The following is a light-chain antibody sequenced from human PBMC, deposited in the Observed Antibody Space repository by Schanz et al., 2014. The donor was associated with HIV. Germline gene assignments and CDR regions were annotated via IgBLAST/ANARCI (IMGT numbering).Light chain of an antibody. CDR1: QSVDSNY. CDR3: QQYSDWPPST. V-gene: IGKV3-20*01. J-gene: IGKJ2*01. CDR2: GAS. Sequence: EIVLTQSPGTLSLSPGERATLSCRASQSVDSNYFAWYQQKPGQAPRLLIFGASNRATGIPDRFSGSGSGTDFTLTISGLQSEDFALYYCQQYSDWPPSTFGQGTKVEIK.